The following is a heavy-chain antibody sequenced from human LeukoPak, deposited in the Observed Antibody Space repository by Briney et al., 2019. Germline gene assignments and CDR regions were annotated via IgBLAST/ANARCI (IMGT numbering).Heavy chain of an antibody. D-gene: IGHD3-22*01. Sequence: ASVKVSCKVSGYTLTELSMHWVRQAPGKGLECMGGFDPEDGETIYAQKFQGRVTMTEDTSTDTAYMELSSLRSEDTAVYYCATGNRPYYYDSSGYYDFDYWGQGTLVTVSS. CDR1: GYTLTELS. CDR2: FDPEDGET. CDR3: ATGNRPYYYDSSGYYDFDY. V-gene: IGHV1-24*01. J-gene: IGHJ4*02.